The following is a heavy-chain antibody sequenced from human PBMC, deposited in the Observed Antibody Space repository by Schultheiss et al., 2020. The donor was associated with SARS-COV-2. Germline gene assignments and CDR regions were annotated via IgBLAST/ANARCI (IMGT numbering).Heavy chain of an antibody. CDR3: TRGALDYEAPVFDY. CDR2: ISSSSSTI. Sequence: GGSLRLSCAASGFTFSSYSMNWVRQAPGKGLEWVSYISSSSSTIYYAESVKGRFTISRDNAKNSVDLQMNSLDDEDTAVYYCTRGALDYEAPVFDYWGRGVLVTVSS. J-gene: IGHJ4*02. V-gene: IGHV3-48*02. CDR1: GFTFSSYS. D-gene: IGHD3-22*01.